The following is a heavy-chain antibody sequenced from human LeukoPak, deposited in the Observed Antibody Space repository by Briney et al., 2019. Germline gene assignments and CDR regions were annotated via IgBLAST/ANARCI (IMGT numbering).Heavy chain of an antibody. CDR2: IWYDGSSK. V-gene: IGHV3-33*01. J-gene: IGHJ4*02. D-gene: IGHD4-17*01. CDR1: GFTFSSYG. CDR3: ARDPDDYGDYSYFDY. Sequence: PGGSLRLSCAASGFTFSSYGMHWVRQAPGKGLEWAAVIWYDGSSKYYADSVKGRFTISRDNSKNTLFLQMNSLRAEDTAVYYCARDPDDYGDYSYFDYWGQGTLVTVSS.